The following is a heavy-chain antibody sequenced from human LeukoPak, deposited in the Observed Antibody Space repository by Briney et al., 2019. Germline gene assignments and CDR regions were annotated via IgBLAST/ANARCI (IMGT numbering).Heavy chain of an antibody. Sequence: ASVKVSFKASGYTFTSYGIRWVRQAPGQGLEGMGWISAYNGDTNYAQKFHGRVTMTTDTSTSTAYMELRSLRSDDTAVYYCARDPYQLLSTGYYFDYWGQGTLVTVSS. J-gene: IGHJ4*02. CDR2: ISAYNGDT. CDR3: ARDPYQLLSTGYYFDY. D-gene: IGHD2-2*01. CDR1: GYTFTSYG. V-gene: IGHV1-18*01.